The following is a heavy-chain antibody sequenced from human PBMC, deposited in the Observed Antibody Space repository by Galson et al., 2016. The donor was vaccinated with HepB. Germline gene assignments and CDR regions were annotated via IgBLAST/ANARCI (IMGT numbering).Heavy chain of an antibody. CDR3: ARARWTLAGYFDR. D-gene: IGHD3/OR15-3a*01. Sequence: SLRLSCAASGFTLSTYWMSWVRQAPGQGLGWVANINQDGSEKYYVDSVKGRFTISRDNAKNSVSLQMNSLGVEDTTIYYCARARWTLAGYFDRWGQGTLVTVSS. V-gene: IGHV3-7*03. CDR1: GFTLSTYW. CDR2: INQDGSEK. J-gene: IGHJ4*02.